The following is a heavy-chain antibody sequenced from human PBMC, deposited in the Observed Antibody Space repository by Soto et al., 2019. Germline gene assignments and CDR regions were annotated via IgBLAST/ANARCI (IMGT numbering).Heavy chain of an antibody. D-gene: IGHD3-9*01. CDR3: ARDADILTGSDAFDI. CDR2: ISSSSSYT. CDR1: GFTFSDYY. V-gene: IGHV3-11*05. Sequence: QVQLVESGGGLVKPGGSLRLSCAASGFTFSDYYMSWIRQAPGKGLEWVSYISSSSSYTNYADSVKGRFTISRDNAXXSRYLQMNSLRAEDTAVYYCARDADILTGSDAFDIWGQGTMVTVSS. J-gene: IGHJ3*02.